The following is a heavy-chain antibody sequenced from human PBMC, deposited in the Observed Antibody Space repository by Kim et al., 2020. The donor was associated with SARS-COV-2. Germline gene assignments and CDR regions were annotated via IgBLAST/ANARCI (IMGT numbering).Heavy chain of an antibody. Sequence: SVKVSCKASGGTFSSYAISWVRQAPGQGLEWMGGIIPIFGTANYAQKFQGRVTITADESTSTAYMELSSLRSEDTAVYYCARGGGLHAYDAFDIWGQGTMVTVSS. V-gene: IGHV1-69*13. CDR2: IIPIFGTA. CDR1: GGTFSSYA. D-gene: IGHD3-16*01. CDR3: ARGGGLHAYDAFDI. J-gene: IGHJ3*02.